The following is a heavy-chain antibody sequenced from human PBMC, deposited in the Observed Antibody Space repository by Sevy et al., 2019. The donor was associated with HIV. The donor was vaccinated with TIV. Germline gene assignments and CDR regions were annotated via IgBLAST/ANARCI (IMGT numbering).Heavy chain of an antibody. CDR3: ARVGIIAARPDCGDYYYYGMDV. D-gene: IGHD6-6*01. CDR2: ISYDGSNK. J-gene: IGHJ6*02. CDR1: GFTFSSYA. Sequence: GGSLRLSCAASGFTFSSYAMHWVRQAPGKGLEWVAVISYDGSNKYYADSVKGGFTISRDNSKNTLYLQMNSLRVEETAVYYCARVGIIAARPDCGDYYYYGMDVWGQGTTVTVSS. V-gene: IGHV3-30-3*01.